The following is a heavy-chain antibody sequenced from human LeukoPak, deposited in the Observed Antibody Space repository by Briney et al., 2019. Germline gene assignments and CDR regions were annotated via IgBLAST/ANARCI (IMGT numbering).Heavy chain of an antibody. CDR2: ISGSSSNI. V-gene: IGHV3-21*06. D-gene: IGHD4-17*01. Sequence: KPGGSLRLSCAASGFTFISYTMNLVRQAPGKGLEWVSSISGSSSNIYYADSVKGRFTISRDNAKNSLNLQMDSLRAEDTGIYYCARDRYGDHSFDFWGQGTLVTVSS. CDR1: GFTFISYT. CDR3: ARDRYGDHSFDF. J-gene: IGHJ4*02.